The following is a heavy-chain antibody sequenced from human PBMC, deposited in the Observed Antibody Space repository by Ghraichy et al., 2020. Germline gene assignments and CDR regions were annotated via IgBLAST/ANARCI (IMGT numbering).Heavy chain of an antibody. CDR2: IYYSGST. D-gene: IGHD4-17*01. J-gene: IGHJ4*02. CDR1: GGSISSSSYY. CDR3: ARDGKMDYGDYG. V-gene: IGHV4-39*01. Sequence: ESLNISCTVSGGSISSSSYYWGWIRQPPGKGLEWIGSIYYSGSTYYNPSLKSRVTISVDTSKNQFSLKLSSVTAADTAVYYCARDGKMDYGDYGWGQGTLVTVSS.